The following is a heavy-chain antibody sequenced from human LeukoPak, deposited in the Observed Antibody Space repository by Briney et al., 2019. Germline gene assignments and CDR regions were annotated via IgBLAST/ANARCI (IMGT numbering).Heavy chain of an antibody. CDR2: FFHSGNT. J-gene: IGHJ4*02. CDR1: GYSISSGYY. CDR3: ARDQRVATETFDY. D-gene: IGHD5-12*01. Sequence: SETLSLTCTVSGYSISSGYYWGWIRQPPGKGLEWSGSFFHSGNTYYNPSLKSRVTISVDTSKNQFSLKVTSVTAADTAVYYCARDQRVATETFDYWGQGTLVTVSS. V-gene: IGHV4-38-2*02.